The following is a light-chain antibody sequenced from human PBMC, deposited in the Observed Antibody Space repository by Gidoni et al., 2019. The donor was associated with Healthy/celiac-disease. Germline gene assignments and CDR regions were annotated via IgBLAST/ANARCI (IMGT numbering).Light chain of an antibody. Sequence: DIQMTQSPSSLSASVGDRVTITCRASQGISNYLAWYQQKPGKVPKLLIYAASTLHSGFPSRFSGSGSGTDFTLTISSLQPDDVATYSCQQYNSAPITFGQGTRLEIK. V-gene: IGKV1-27*01. J-gene: IGKJ5*01. CDR1: QGISNY. CDR2: AAS. CDR3: QQYNSAPIT.